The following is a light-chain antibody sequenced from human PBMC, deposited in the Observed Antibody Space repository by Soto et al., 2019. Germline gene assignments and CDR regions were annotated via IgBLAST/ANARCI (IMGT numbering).Light chain of an antibody. CDR1: QNIDGY. J-gene: IGKJ4*01. CDR3: QQRSNWPLT. Sequence: EIVLTHFPLTLSLSPGERASLPCRASQNIDGYLAWYQQKPGQPPRLLFYDASNRATGIPARFSAFGSGTDFTLTISVVEPEDFAVYYCQQRSNWPLTFGGGTKVDIK. CDR2: DAS. V-gene: IGKV3-11*01.